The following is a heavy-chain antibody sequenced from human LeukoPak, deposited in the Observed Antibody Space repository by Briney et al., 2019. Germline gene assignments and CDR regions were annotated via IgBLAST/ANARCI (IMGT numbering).Heavy chain of an antibody. CDR1: GFTFSSYS. Sequence: GGSLRLSCAASGFTFSSYSMNWVRQAPGKGLEWVSSISSSSSYIYYADSVKGRFTISRDNAKNSLYLQMSSLRAEDTAVYYCASYLDYSSSWFGFDPWGQGTLVTVSS. CDR2: ISSSSSYI. J-gene: IGHJ5*02. V-gene: IGHV3-21*01. CDR3: ASYLDYSSSWFGFDP. D-gene: IGHD6-13*01.